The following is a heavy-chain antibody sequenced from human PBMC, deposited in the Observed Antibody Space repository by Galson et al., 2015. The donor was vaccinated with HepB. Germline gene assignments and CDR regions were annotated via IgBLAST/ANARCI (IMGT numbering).Heavy chain of an antibody. CDR1: GFTFSNAW. J-gene: IGHJ4*02. D-gene: IGHD4-17*01. CDR2: IKSKTDGGTT. V-gene: IGHV3-15*01. Sequence: SCAASGFTFSNAWMSWVRQAPGKGLEWVGRIKSKTDGGTTDYAAPVKGRFTISRDDSKNTLYLQMNSLKTEDTAVYYCTTDYGDYGGRRGYWGQGTLVTVSS. CDR3: TTDYGDYGGRRGY.